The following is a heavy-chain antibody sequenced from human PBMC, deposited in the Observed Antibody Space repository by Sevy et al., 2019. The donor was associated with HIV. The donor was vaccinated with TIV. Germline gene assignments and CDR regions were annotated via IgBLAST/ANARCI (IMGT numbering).Heavy chain of an antibody. J-gene: IGHJ6*03. CDR1: GFTFSSYN. Sequence: GGSLRLSCAASGFTFSSYNMNWVRQAPGKGLEWVSYISSSTSTIYYADSVKGRFTISRENARNSLYLQMNSLRDEDTAFYYCARNSYYYDSSGYYFHYMDVWGKGTTVTVSS. V-gene: IGHV3-48*02. CDR2: ISSSTSTI. CDR3: ARNSYYYDSSGYYFHYMDV. D-gene: IGHD3-22*01.